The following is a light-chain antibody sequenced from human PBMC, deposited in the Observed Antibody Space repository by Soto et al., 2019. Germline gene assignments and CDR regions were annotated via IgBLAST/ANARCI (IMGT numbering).Light chain of an antibody. CDR2: DAS. V-gene: IGKV1-5*01. CDR3: QQYKSLPLT. J-gene: IGKJ4*01. CDR1: QSISSW. Sequence: DIQMTQSPSTLSASVGDRVTITCRASQSISSWLAWYQQKPGKAPKLLIYDASSLETGVPLRFSGSGYGSYFSFTISSLQPEDVATYYCQQYKSLPLTFGGGTKVDIK.